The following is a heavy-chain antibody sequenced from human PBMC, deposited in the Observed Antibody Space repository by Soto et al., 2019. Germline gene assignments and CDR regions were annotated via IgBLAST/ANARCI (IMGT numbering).Heavy chain of an antibody. CDR3: ARDLWGYCGTDCYPLDV. D-gene: IGHD2-21*02. CDR2: IYYSGST. V-gene: IGHV4-59*01. CDR1: GGSISSYY. J-gene: IGHJ6*02. Sequence: SETLSLTCTVSGGSISSYYWSWIRQPPWKGLEWIGYIYYSGSTNYNPSLKSRVTISVDTSKNQFSLKLSSVTAADTAVYYCARDLWGYCGTDCYPLDVWGQGPTVTVSS.